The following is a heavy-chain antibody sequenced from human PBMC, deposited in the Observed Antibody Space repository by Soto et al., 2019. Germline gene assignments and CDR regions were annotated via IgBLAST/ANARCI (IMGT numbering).Heavy chain of an antibody. CDR1: GGSISGYY. CDR3: ARQPYCSGGSCYSVYWFDP. V-gene: IGHV4-59*01. D-gene: IGHD2-15*01. J-gene: IGHJ5*02. CDR2: IYYSGST. Sequence: PSETLSLTCTVSGGSISGYYWSWIRQPPGKGLEWIGYIYYSGSTNYNPSLKSRVTISVDTSKNQFSLKLSSVTAADTAVYYCARQPYCSGGSCYSVYWFDPWGQGTLVTVSS.